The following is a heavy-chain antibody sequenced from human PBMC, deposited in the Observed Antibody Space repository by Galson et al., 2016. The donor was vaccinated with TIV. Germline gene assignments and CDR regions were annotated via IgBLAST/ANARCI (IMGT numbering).Heavy chain of an antibody. CDR1: GFSFRRYG. CDR2: IAYDGSVK. J-gene: IGHJ6*02. Sequence: SLRLSCATSGFSFRRYGMYWVRQAPGKGLDWVALIAYDGSVKYYADSVRGRFTISRDNSKNTLFLQMNSLRLEDSAVYYCAKAQEPNYSNALYDMDVWGQGTTVTVSS. CDR3: AKAQEPNYSNALYDMDV. D-gene: IGHD4-11*01. V-gene: IGHV3-30*02.